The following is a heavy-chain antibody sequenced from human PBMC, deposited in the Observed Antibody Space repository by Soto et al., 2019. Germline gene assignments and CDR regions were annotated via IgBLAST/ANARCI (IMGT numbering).Heavy chain of an antibody. D-gene: IGHD6-25*01. Sequence: QVQLVESGGGVVQPGRSLRLSCAASGFTFSSYAMHWVRQAPGKGLEWVAVISYDGSNKYYADSVKGRFTISRDNSKNTLYLQMNSRRAEDTAVYYCARDGPDSSGWAGYGMDVWGQGTTVTVSS. CDR3: ARDGPDSSGWAGYGMDV. CDR2: ISYDGSNK. J-gene: IGHJ6*02. V-gene: IGHV3-30-3*01. CDR1: GFTFSSYA.